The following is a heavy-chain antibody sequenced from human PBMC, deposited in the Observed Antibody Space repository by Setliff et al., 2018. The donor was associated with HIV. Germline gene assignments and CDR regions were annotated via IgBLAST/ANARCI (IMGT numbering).Heavy chain of an antibody. CDR1: GGSSNGYY. V-gene: IGHV4-34*01. Sequence: ASETLSLTCAVYGGSSNGYYWSWIRQPPGKGLEWIGEINHSGSTNYNPSLKSRVTMSVDKSKNQFSLRLSSVTAADTAVYYCARARRAGSGPKYFQHWGQGTLVTVSS. CDR3: ARARRAGSGPKYFQH. CDR2: INHSGST. J-gene: IGHJ1*01. D-gene: IGHD2-15*01.